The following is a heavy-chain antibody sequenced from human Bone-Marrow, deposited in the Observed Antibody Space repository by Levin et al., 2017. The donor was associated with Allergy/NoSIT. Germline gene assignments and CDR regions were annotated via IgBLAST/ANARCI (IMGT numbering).Heavy chain of an antibody. CDR2: INHSGST. V-gene: IGHV4-34*01. Sequence: PSETLSLTCAVYGGSFSGYYWSWIRQPPGKGLEWIGEINHSGSTNYNPSLKSRVTISVDTSKNQFSLKLSSVTAADTAVYYCARGAKLIVGAKLKYFQHWGQGTLVTVSS. D-gene: IGHD1-26*01. CDR3: ARGAKLIVGAKLKYFQH. CDR1: GGSFSGYY. J-gene: IGHJ1*01.